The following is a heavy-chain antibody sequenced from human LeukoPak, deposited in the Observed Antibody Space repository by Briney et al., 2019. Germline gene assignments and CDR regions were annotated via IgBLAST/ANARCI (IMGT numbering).Heavy chain of an antibody. Sequence: ASVKVSCKASGYTFTGYYMHWVRQAPGQGLEWMGRINPNSGGTDYAQKFQGRVTMTRDTSISTAYMELSRLRSDDTAVYYCARDSLEWLSFDYWGQGTLVTVSS. CDR3: ARDSLEWLSFDY. CDR2: INPNSGGT. CDR1: GYTFTGYY. V-gene: IGHV1-2*06. D-gene: IGHD3-3*01. J-gene: IGHJ4*02.